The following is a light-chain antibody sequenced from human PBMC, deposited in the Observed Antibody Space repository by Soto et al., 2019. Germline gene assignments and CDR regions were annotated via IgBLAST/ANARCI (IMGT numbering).Light chain of an antibody. V-gene: IGKV1-17*01. Sequence: DIQMTQSPSSLSASVGDRVTITCRASQGIRNDLGWFQQKPGKDPQRLIYAASSLQSGVPSRFNGSGSGTEFTLTISSLQPDDFATYYRQQYNTFSTFGQGTKVDIK. CDR2: AAS. CDR3: QQYNTFST. CDR1: QGIRND. J-gene: IGKJ1*01.